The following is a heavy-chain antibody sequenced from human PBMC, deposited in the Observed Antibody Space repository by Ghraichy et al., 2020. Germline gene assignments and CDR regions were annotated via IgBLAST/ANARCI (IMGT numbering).Heavy chain of an antibody. D-gene: IGHD1-7*01. CDR2: IYFSGNT. V-gene: IGHV4-39*07. J-gene: IGHJ3*02. Sequence: SETLSLTCTVSGGSITRSTYYWGWIRQPPGKGLEWIGSIYFSGNTYYKLSLKSRVTISVDTSKNQLSLKLTSVTAADTAIYYCARNKINGNYVVFDIWGQGTMVTVS. CDR3: ARNKINGNYVVFDI. CDR1: GGSITRSTYY.